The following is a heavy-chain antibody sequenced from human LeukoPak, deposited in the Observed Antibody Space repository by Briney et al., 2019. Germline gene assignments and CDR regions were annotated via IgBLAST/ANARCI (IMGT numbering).Heavy chain of an antibody. CDR3: AGDPRVALTGSLGVLFASYYTYYYMDV. J-gene: IGHJ6*03. V-gene: IGHV4-59*01. Sequence: SETLSLTCTVSGGSTSTYYWSWLRQSPGKGLEWIGYIYYTGNANYNPSLKSRVTISVDTSKNQFSRNLRSVTAAEAAGYCCAGDPRVALTGSLGVLFASYYTYYYMDVWGRGTTVAVSS. CDR2: IYYTGNA. CDR1: GGSTSTYY. D-gene: IGHD3-16*01.